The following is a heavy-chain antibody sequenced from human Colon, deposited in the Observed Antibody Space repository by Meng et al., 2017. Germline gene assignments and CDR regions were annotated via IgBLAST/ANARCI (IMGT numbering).Heavy chain of an antibody. Sequence: QVQLQQACPGPVNAPAHPSPTGASAVYRVSCNSAAWNWIRQSPSRGLEWLGRTYDRSKYYNDYALSVKSRITINPDTSKNQFSLQLNSVTPEDTAIYYCARDWGDVRGGFDFWGQGTLVTVSS. D-gene: IGHD3-10*02. J-gene: IGHJ4*02. V-gene: IGHV6-1*02. CDR2: TYDRSKYYN. CDR3: ARDWGDVRGGFDF. CDR1: VYRVSCNSAA.